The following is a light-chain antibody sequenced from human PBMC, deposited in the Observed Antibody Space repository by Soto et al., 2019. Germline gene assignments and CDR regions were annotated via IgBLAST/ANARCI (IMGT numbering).Light chain of an antibody. Sequence: VMMQSPATLSVSPGERATLSCRASQSISSKLAWYQQKPGQAPRLLIYGASTRATGIPARFSGTGSGTEFTLTISSLQSEDFALYYCQQYNNWPPRYTFGQGTKLEIK. CDR2: GAS. CDR1: QSISSK. CDR3: QQYNNWPPRYT. V-gene: IGKV3-15*01. J-gene: IGKJ2*01.